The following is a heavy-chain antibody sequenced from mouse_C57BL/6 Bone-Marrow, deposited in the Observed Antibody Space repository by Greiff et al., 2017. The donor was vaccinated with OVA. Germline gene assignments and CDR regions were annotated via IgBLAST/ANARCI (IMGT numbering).Heavy chain of an antibody. Sequence: QVQLQQSGAELVKPGASVKISCKASGYAFSGYWMNWVRQRPGKGLEWIGQIYPGDGDTNYNGNFKDKATLTADKSSSTAYMQLSSLTSEDSAVYFCARGIAFDQWGKGTSLTVSS. CDR2: IYPGDGDT. V-gene: IGHV1-80*01. J-gene: IGHJ2*02. CDR3: ARGIAFDQ. CDR1: GYAFSGYW.